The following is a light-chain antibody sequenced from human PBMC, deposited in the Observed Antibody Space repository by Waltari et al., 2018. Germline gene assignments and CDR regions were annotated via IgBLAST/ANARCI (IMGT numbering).Light chain of an antibody. CDR2: EGT. J-gene: IGLJ2*01. CDR3: CSYVSSSTWI. Sequence: QSALTQPASVSGSPGQSHTISCTGPSSDVGAYILVSWYQQHPGKAPKFRFYEGTKRPPGVSIRFSGSRSGNTASLTISGLEAEDEGDYYCCSYVSSSTWIFGGGTKLTVL. CDR1: SSDVGAYIL. V-gene: IGLV2-23*01.